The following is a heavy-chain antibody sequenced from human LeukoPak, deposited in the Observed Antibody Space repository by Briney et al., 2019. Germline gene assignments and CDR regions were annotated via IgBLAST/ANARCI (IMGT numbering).Heavy chain of an antibody. CDR1: GFIFSDYY. CDR2: ISNTGSAI. J-gene: IGHJ4*02. Sequence: GGSLRLSCAASGFIFSDYYMSWIRQPPGKGLEWISYISNTGSAIYYADSVKGRLTVSRDNAKNSLYLQLNSLRAEDTAVYYCAKEWGVDYGLRYWGQGTLVTVSS. D-gene: IGHD4-17*01. V-gene: IGHV3-11*01. CDR3: AKEWGVDYGLRY.